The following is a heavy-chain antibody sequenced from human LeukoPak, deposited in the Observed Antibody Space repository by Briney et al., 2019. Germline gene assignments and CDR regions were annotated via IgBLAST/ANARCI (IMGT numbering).Heavy chain of an antibody. D-gene: IGHD1-1*01. CDR1: GGTFSSYA. CDR3: ARGATGTVSAYGY. V-gene: IGHV1-69*01. Sequence: GASVNVSCKASGGTFSSYAISWVRQAPGQGLEWMGGIIPIFGTANYAQKFQGRVTITADESTSTAYMELSSLRSEDMAVYYCARGATGTVSAYGYWGQGTLVTVSS. J-gene: IGHJ4*02. CDR2: IIPIFGTA.